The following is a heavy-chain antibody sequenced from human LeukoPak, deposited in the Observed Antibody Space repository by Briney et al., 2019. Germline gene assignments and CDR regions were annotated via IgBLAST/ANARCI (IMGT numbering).Heavy chain of an antibody. CDR3: ARAGLFDAFDI. Sequence: SQTLSLTCATSGDSVSSNSAAWHWIRQSPSRGLEWLGRTYYRSKWYNDYAVSVKSRITINPDTSKYQFSLQLNSVTPEDTAVYYCARAGLFDAFDIWGQGTMVTVSS. D-gene: IGHD3-16*01. J-gene: IGHJ3*02. V-gene: IGHV6-1*01. CDR1: GDSVSSNSAA. CDR2: TYYRSKWYN.